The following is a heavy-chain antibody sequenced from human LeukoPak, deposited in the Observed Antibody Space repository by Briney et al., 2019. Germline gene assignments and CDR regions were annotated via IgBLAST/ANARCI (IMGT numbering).Heavy chain of an antibody. J-gene: IGHJ3*02. V-gene: IGHV3-30*04. D-gene: IGHD6-19*01. Sequence: PGRSLRLSCAASGFTFSSYAMHWVRQAPGKGLEWVAVISYDGSNKYYADSVKGRFTISRDNSKNTLYLQMNSLRAEDTAVYYCAKDYSSGWSYGDAFDIWGQGTMVTVSS. CDR2: ISYDGSNK. CDR1: GFTFSSYA. CDR3: AKDYSSGWSYGDAFDI.